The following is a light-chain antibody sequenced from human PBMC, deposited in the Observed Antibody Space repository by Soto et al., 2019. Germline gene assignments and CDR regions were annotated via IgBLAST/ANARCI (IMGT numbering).Light chain of an antibody. CDR2: GNT. J-gene: IGLJ2*01. Sequence: HSVLTQPPSVSGAPGQRVTISCTGSSSNIGAGYDVHWYQQLPGRAPKLLIYGNTNRPSGVPDRFSGSKSGTSASLAITGLQAEDEPDYYCLSFDSSLSVVFGGGTKLTVL. CDR1: SSNIGAGYD. V-gene: IGLV1-40*01. CDR3: LSFDSSLSVV.